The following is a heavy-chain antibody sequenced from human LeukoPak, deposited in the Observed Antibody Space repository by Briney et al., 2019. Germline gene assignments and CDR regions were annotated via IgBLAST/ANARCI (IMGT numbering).Heavy chain of an antibody. Sequence: GASVKVSCKASGYTFTGYHMHWVRQAPGQGLEWMGWINPNSGDASYAQKFQGRVTMTRDTSISTAYTELSRLTSDDTAVYYCARDRSPGYCSGGDCYSFVYWGQGTLVTVSS. CDR1: GYTFTGYH. CDR2: INPNSGDA. J-gene: IGHJ4*02. D-gene: IGHD2-15*01. V-gene: IGHV1-2*02. CDR3: ARDRSPGYCSGGDCYSFVY.